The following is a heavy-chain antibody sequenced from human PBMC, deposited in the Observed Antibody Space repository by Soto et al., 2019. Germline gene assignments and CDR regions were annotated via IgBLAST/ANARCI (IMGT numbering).Heavy chain of an antibody. V-gene: IGHV3-53*01. CDR2: IYIGGST. CDR1: GFPVSSNY. CDR3: ARAPSLRGYSNGEIWYFDL. D-gene: IGHD5-18*01. Sequence: GGSLRLSCAASGFPVSSNYMSLVRQAPGKGLEWVSVIYIGGSTYYADSVKGRFTISRDNSKNTLYLQMNSLRAEDTAVYYCARAPSLRGYSNGEIWYFDLWGRG. J-gene: IGHJ2*01.